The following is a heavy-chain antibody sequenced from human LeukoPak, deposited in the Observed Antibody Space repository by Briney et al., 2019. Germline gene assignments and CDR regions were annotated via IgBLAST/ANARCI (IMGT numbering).Heavy chain of an antibody. Sequence: GESLRLSCAASGFTFDDYAMHWVRQAPGKGLEWVSGISWNSGAIGYADSVKGRFTISRDNAKNSLYLQMNSLRAEDTALYYCAKGLSKSSSASYYTDWGQGTLVTVSS. D-gene: IGHD2-2*02. CDR1: GFTFDDYA. V-gene: IGHV3-9*01. CDR3: AKGLSKSSSASYYTD. J-gene: IGHJ4*02. CDR2: ISWNSGAI.